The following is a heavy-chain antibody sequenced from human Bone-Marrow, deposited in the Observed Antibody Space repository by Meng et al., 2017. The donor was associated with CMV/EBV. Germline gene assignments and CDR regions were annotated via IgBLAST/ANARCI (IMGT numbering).Heavy chain of an antibody. Sequence: VTSGAEGKKPGASVKCPCKAAGYTFTSYDINSVRQAAGQGLEWMGWMNPNSGSTDYAQKFQGRVTMTRNISKSTAYMDLSSLRSEDTAVYYCATGVADFEYWGQGTLVTVSS. CDR3: ATGVADFEY. V-gene: IGHV1-8*01. J-gene: IGHJ4*02. D-gene: IGHD6-19*01. CDR2: MNPNSGST. CDR1: GYTFTSYD.